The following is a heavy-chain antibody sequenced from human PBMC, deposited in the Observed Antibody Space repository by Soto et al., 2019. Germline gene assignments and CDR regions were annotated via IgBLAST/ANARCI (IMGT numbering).Heavy chain of an antibody. J-gene: IGHJ5*02. V-gene: IGHV4-30-2*01. CDR3: ARVLGRLGIDP. D-gene: IGHD7-27*01. CDR2: IYHSGST. CDR1: GGSISSGGYS. Sequence: NPSETLSLTCAVSGGSISSGGYSWSWIRQPPGKGLEWIGYIYHSGSTYYNPSLKSRVTISVDRSKNQFSLKLSSVTAADTAVYYCARVLGRLGIDPWGQGTLVTVSS.